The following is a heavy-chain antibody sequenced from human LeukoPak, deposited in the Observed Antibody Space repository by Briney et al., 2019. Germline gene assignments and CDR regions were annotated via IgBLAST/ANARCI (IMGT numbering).Heavy chain of an antibody. CDR2: IYYSGST. CDR1: GGSISSYY. Sequence: PSETLSLTCTVSGGSISSYYWSWIRQPPGKGLEWIGYIYYSGSTNYNPSLKSRVTISVDTSKNQFSLKLGSVTAADTAVYYCARVSDFWSGPGAFDIWGQGTMVTVSS. V-gene: IGHV4-59*01. D-gene: IGHD3-3*01. J-gene: IGHJ3*02. CDR3: ARVSDFWSGPGAFDI.